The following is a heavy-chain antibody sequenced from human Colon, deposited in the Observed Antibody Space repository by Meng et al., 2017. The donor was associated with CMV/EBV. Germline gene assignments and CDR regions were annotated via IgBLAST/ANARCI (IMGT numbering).Heavy chain of an antibody. CDR1: GGTFSSYV. Sequence: VKVSCKASGGTFSSYVVSWLRQAPGQGLEWMGGIIPILGTTNYAQKFQGRLTITTEESTSTAYMELSSLRSEDSAVYYCARDPREYISSWYGWFDPWGQGTLVTVSS. CDR3: ARDPREYISSWYGWFDP. J-gene: IGHJ5*02. V-gene: IGHV1-69*05. CDR2: IIPILGTT. D-gene: IGHD6-13*01.